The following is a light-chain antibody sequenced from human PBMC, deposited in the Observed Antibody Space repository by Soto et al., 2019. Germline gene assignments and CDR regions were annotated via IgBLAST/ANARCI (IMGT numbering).Light chain of an antibody. CDR2: GAS. CDR1: QNIVNY. J-gene: IGKJ4*01. CDR3: QQSYSVPLT. Sequence: DIQMTQSPSSLSASVGDRVTITCRASQNIVNYLNWYQRKPGKAPKLLIYGASSLQRGVPSRFSGSGSGTDFTLTISTLQPEDFGTFYCQQSYSVPLTFGGGTKVEIK. V-gene: IGKV1-39*01.